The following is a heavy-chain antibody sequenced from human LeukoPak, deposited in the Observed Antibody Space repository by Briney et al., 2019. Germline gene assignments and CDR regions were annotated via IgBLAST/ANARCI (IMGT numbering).Heavy chain of an antibody. CDR1: ADSFSSHY. D-gene: IGHD3-10*01. J-gene: IGHJ4*02. Sequence: SETLSLTCAVSADSFSSHYWTWIRQPPGKGLEWIGYISYIGSTNYNPSLKSRVTISIDTSKNQFSLKLSSVTAADTAVYYCARGRGYGSGSWGQGTLVTVSS. V-gene: IGHV4-59*11. CDR3: ARGRGYGSGS. CDR2: ISYIGST.